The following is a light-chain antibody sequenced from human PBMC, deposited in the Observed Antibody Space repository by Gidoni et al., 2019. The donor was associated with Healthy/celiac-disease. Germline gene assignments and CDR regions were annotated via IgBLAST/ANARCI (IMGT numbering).Light chain of an antibody. J-gene: IGLJ2*01. CDR2: GNS. Sequence: QSVLTQPPSVSGAPGHRVTISCTGSSSNIGAGYDLHWYQQLPGTAPKLLIYGNSNRPSGVPDRFSGSKSGTSASLAITGLQAEDEADYYCQSYDSSLSVVFGGGTKLTVL. CDR1: SSNIGAGYD. CDR3: QSYDSSLSVV. V-gene: IGLV1-40*01.